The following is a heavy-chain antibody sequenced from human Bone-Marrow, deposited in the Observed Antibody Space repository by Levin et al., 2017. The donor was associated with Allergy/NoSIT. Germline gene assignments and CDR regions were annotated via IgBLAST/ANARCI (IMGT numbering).Heavy chain of an antibody. D-gene: IGHD2-8*02. CDR1: GFTFSIYS. CDR2: ISSSGSDM. CDR3: ARGIIGDVRVAHKEASDI. V-gene: IGHV3-21*01. J-gene: IGHJ3*02. Sequence: GESLKISCTVSGFTFSIYSINWVRQAPGKGLEWVSSISSSGSDMYYVDSVKGRFTISRDNAKNSLTLQMNSLRAEDTAVYYCARGIIGDVRVAHKEASDIWGQGTMVSVSS.